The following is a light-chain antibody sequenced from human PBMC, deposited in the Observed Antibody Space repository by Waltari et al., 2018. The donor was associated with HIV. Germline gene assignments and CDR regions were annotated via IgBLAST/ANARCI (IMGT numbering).Light chain of an antibody. CDR2: DAA. J-gene: IGKJ2*01. V-gene: IGKV3-15*01. CDR3: QQYNIRPRGNT. Sequence: DIVMTQSPAILSVSPGERVTLSCRASQSVGSNLAWYKQKLGQAPRLLIYDAATRAAEVPVRFSGSGSGTEFTLTIDSLQSEDFATYYCQQYNIRPRGNTFGQGTKLQIK. CDR1: QSVGSN.